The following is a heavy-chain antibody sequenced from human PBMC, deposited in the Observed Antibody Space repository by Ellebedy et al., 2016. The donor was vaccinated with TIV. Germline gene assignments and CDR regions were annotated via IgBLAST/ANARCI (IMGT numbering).Heavy chain of an antibody. CDR2: ISSISDDT. CDR3: ARFSRGAPFVDYLYYMDV. V-gene: IGHV3-21*01. Sequence: PGGSLRLSCEVSGFKFSGYCMNWVRQAPGKGLEWVSSISSISDDTHYTDSVEGRVTISRDNAENSLYLQMNSLRPEDTAVYYCARFSRGAPFVDYLYYMDVWGKGTTVTVSS. D-gene: IGHD3-3*02. CDR1: GFKFSGYC. J-gene: IGHJ6*03.